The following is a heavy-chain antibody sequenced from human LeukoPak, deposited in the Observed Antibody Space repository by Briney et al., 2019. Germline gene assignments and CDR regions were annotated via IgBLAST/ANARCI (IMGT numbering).Heavy chain of an antibody. D-gene: IGHD6-13*01. CDR3: ARVRAAAGPLYYYYGMDV. J-gene: IGHJ6*02. CDR1: GFTFNNYG. V-gene: IGHV3-23*01. Sequence: GGSLRLSCSASGFTFNNYGMSWVRQAPGKGLEWVSSISGSGDSTYYADSVKGRFTISRDNSENTLYLQMNSLRAEDTAVYYCARVRAAAGPLYYYYGMDVWGQGTTVTVSS. CDR2: ISGSGDST.